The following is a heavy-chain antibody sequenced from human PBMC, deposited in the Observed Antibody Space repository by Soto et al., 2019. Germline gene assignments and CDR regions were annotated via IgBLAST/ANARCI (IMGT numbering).Heavy chain of an antibody. CDR1: GFTFSSYW. Sequence: GGSLRLSCAASGFTFSSYWMHWFRQAPLKGLVWVSRINSDGSSTSYADSVKGRFTISRDNAKNTLYLQMNSLRAEDTAVYYCARAMIPPEYSGNAFDIWGQGTMVTVSS. J-gene: IGHJ3*02. D-gene: IGHD5-12*01. CDR3: ARAMIPPEYSGNAFDI. CDR2: INSDGSST. V-gene: IGHV3-74*01.